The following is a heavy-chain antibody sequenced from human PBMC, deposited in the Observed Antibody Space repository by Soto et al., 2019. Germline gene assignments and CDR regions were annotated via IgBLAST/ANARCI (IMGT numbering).Heavy chain of an antibody. V-gene: IGHV2-5*02. Sequence: QITLKESGPTLVKPTQTLTLTCTFSGFSLSTSGVGVGWIRQPPGKALEWLALIYWDDEKRYSPSLKTRLTITKDTSKNQVVITMTNMDPVDTATYYCAPGHLWLHFFDYWGQGTLVTVSS. CDR1: GFSLSTSGVG. D-gene: IGHD3-9*01. CDR2: IYWDDEK. J-gene: IGHJ4*02. CDR3: APGHLWLHFFDY.